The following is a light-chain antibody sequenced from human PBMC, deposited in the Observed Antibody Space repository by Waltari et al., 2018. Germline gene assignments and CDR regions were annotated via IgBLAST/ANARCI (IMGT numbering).Light chain of an antibody. V-gene: IGKV4-1*01. J-gene: IGKJ1*01. CDR1: QSVLYSSNNKNY. CDR2: WAS. CDR3: QQYYSSPWM. Sequence: DIVMTQSPDSLAVSLGERATINCKSSQSVLYSSNNKNYLAWYQQKPGQPPKLLIYWASTRESGVPDRFSGSGSGTDFTLTISSLQAEDVAVYYCQQYYSSPWMFGQVTKVEIK.